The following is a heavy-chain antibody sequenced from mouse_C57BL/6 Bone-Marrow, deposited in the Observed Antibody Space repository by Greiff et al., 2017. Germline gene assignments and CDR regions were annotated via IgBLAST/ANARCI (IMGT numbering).Heavy chain of an antibody. V-gene: IGHV1-81*01. Sequence: VQRVESGAELARPGASVKLSCKASGYTFTSYGISWVKQRTGQGLEWIGEIYPRSGNNYYNEKFKGKATLTADKSSSTAYMELRSLTSEDSAVYFCARGDYYAMDYWGQGTSVTVSS. CDR2: IYPRSGNN. CDR1: GYTFTSYG. CDR3: ARGDYYAMDY. J-gene: IGHJ4*01.